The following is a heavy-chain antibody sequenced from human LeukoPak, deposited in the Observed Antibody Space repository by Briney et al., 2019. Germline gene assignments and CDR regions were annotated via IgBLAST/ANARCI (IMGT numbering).Heavy chain of an antibody. D-gene: IGHD6-13*01. CDR2: INPSSGST. J-gene: IGHJ4*02. Sequence: ASVKVSCKASGYTSTGYNMHWVRQAPGQGPEWMAIINPSSGSTAYAQKFQGRVTLTRDTSTNTHYMELSSLRSEDTAIYYCARDSSNWSFDYWGQGTPVTVSS. CDR3: ARDSSNWSFDY. V-gene: IGHV1-46*01. CDR1: GYTSTGYN.